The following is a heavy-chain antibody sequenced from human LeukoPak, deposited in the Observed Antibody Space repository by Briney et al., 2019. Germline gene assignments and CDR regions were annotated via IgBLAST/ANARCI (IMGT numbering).Heavy chain of an antibody. CDR3: AGLGVRGVIITRGYFDY. CDR1: GYSFTCYW. CDR2: IYPGDSDT. D-gene: IGHD3-10*01. V-gene: IGHV5-51*01. J-gene: IGHJ4*02. Sequence: GESLKISCKGSGYSFTCYWSGWVRQMPGKGLEWVGIIYPGDSDTRYSPSFQGQVTISADNTISTAYLQWSSLKASSTARYYCAGLGVRGVIITRGYFDYWGQGTLVTVSS.